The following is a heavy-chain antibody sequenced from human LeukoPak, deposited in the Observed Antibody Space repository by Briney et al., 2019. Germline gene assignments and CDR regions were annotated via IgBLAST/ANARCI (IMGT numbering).Heavy chain of an antibody. J-gene: IGHJ4*02. CDR2: ITSSATYI. V-gene: IGHV3-21*04. Sequence: GGSLRLSCAASGFTFSSYNMNWVRQAPGKAMEWVSSITSSATYIFYADSVKGRFTISRDNAKNSLYLQMDSLRAEDTAVYYCAKSGLNRFDYWGQGTLVTASS. D-gene: IGHD2-15*01. CDR3: AKSGLNRFDY. CDR1: GFTFSSYN.